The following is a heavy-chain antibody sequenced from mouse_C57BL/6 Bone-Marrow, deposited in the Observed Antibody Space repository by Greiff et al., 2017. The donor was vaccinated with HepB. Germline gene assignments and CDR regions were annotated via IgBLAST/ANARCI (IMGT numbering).Heavy chain of an antibody. D-gene: IGHD1-1*01. CDR2: ISNGGGST. CDR1: GFTFSDYY. CDR3: AKHVRYYGSSDFDV. V-gene: IGHV5-12*01. J-gene: IGHJ1*01. Sequence: EVKLMESGGGLVQPGGSLKLSCAASGFTFSDYYMYWVRQTPEKRLEWVAYISNGGGSTYYTDTVKSRFTISRDNAKNTLYLQMSRLKSEDTAMYYCAKHVRYYGSSDFDVWGAGTTVTVSS.